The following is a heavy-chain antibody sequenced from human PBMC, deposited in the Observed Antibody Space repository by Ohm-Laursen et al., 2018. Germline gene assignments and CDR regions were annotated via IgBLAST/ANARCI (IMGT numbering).Heavy chain of an antibody. J-gene: IGHJ4*02. V-gene: IGHV3-23*01. Sequence: SLRLSCAASGFTFSNYWMSWVRQTPGKGLEWVSSISDSGGDTYYADSVKGRFTISRDNSKNTLYLQMNSLRADDTAVYYCANHRSATWVHKRFDYWGQGTLVTVSS. CDR2: ISDSGGDT. D-gene: IGHD5-24*01. CDR1: GFTFSNYW. CDR3: ANHRSATWVHKRFDY.